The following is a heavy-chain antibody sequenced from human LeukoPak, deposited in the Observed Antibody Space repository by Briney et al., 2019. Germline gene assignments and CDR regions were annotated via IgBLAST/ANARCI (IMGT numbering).Heavy chain of an antibody. D-gene: IGHD3-22*01. V-gene: IGHV4-30-4*01. CDR2: IYYSGST. J-gene: IGHJ4*02. CDR1: GGSISSGDYY. Sequence: PSQTLSLTCTVSGGSISSGDYYWSWIRQPPGKGLEWIGYIYYSGSTYYNPSLKSRVTISVDTSKNQFSLKLSSVTAADTAVYYCARGGYYYDSSGYDYYFDYWGEGTLVTVSS. CDR3: ARGGYYYDSSGYDYYFDY.